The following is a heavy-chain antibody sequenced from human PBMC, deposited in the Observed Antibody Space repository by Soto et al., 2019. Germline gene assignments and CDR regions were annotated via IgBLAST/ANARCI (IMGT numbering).Heavy chain of an antibody. Sequence: SETLSLTCTVSGDSISSSNSHWGWTRQPPGKGLEYIGSVYYGGAIFYSGNIYYNPSLKSRVTISVDTSKNQFSLRLSSVTAADTGVYYCVRYDRINMKPYSPEGFHIWGQGAMVTVSS. J-gene: IGHJ3*02. CDR2: VYYGGAIFYSGNI. CDR3: VRYDRINMKPYSPEGFHI. D-gene: IGHD3-3*02. V-gene: IGHV4-39*01. CDR1: GDSISSSNSH.